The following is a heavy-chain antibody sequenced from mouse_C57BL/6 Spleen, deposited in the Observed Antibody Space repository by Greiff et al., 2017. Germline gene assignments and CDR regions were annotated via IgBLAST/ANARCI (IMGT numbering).Heavy chain of an antibody. V-gene: IGHV3-6*01. D-gene: IGHD1-1*01. CDR3: ARDRGITTVDNYAMDY. J-gene: IGHJ4*01. CDR1: GYSITSGYY. Sequence: EVKLVESGPGLVKPSQSLSLTCSVTGYSITSGYYWNWIRQFPGNKLEWMGYISYDGSNNYNPSLKNRISITRDTSKNQFFLKLNSVTTEDTATYYCARDRGITTVDNYAMDYWGQGTSVTVSS. CDR2: ISYDGSN.